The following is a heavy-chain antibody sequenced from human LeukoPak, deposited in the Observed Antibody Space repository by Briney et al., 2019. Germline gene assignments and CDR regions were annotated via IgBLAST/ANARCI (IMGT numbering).Heavy chain of an antibody. D-gene: IGHD6-19*01. CDR2: INPNSGGT. CDR1: GYTFTGYY. V-gene: IGHV1-2*06. CDR3: ARARGDWQWPPDY. J-gene: IGHJ4*02. Sequence: ASVKVSCKASGYTFTGYYMHWVRQAPGQGLEWMGRINPNSGGTNYAQKFQGRVTMTRDTSISTAYMELSRLRSDDTAVYYCARARGDWQWPPDYWGQGTLVTASS.